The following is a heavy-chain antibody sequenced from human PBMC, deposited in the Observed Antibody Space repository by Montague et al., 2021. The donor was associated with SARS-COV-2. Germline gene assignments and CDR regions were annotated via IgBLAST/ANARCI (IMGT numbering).Heavy chain of an antibody. J-gene: IGHJ4*02. D-gene: IGHD5-12*01. CDR3: ARGGYSGYWDY. V-gene: IGHV4-39*07. CDR2: IYYSGST. CDR1: VGSISSSSHY. Sequence: SETLSLTCTGSVGSISSSSHYWGWIRQPPGKGLEWIGSIYYSGSTYYNPSLKSRVTISVDTSKNQFSLKPSSVTAADTAVYYCARGGYSGYWDYWGQGTLVTVSS.